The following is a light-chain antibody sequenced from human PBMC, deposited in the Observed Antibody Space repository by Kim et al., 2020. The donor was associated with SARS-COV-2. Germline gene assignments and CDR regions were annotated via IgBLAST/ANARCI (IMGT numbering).Light chain of an antibody. CDR2: EVN. Sequence: EQSITISCTGTSIDVGNYNLVSWYQQHPGKAPTLIIYEVNKRPSGVSNRFSGSKSGNTASLTISGLQAEDEADYYCCSFGGSSTYVFGTGTQLTVL. J-gene: IGLJ1*01. CDR1: SIDVGNYNL. V-gene: IGLV2-23*02. CDR3: CSFGGSSTYV.